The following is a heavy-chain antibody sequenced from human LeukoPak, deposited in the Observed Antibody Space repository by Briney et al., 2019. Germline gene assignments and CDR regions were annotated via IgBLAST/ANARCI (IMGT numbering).Heavy chain of an antibody. CDR2: INPNSGGT. CDR3: ARGTAYGDYSEYFQH. J-gene: IGHJ1*01. CDR1: GYTFTGCY. V-gene: IGHV1-2*02. Sequence: GASVKVSCKASGYTFTGCYMHWVRQAPGQGLEWMGWINPNSGGTNYAQKFQGRVTMTRDTSISTAYMELSRLRSDDTAVYYCARGTAYGDYSEYFQHWGQGTLVTVSS. D-gene: IGHD4-17*01.